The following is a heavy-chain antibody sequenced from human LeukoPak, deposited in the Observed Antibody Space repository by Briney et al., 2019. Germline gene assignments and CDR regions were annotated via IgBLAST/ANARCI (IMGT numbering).Heavy chain of an antibody. Sequence: KPSETLSLTCAVYGGSFSGYYWSWIRQPPGKGLEWIGEINHSGSTNYNPSLKSRVTISVDTSKNQFSLKLSSATAADTAVYYCARLYSGYDSPSYYFDYWGQGTLVTVSS. J-gene: IGHJ4*02. V-gene: IGHV4-34*01. CDR2: INHSGST. CDR1: GGSFSGYY. D-gene: IGHD5-12*01. CDR3: ARLYSGYDSPSYYFDY.